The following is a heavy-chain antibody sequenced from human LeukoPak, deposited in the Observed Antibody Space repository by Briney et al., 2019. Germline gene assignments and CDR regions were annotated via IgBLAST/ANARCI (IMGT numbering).Heavy chain of an antibody. CDR1: GGSISSSSYY. D-gene: IGHD6-13*01. V-gene: IGHV4-39*07. CDR3: ARVPRSSLNYYYYYYMDV. J-gene: IGHJ6*03. Sequence: ASETLSLTCTVSGGSISSSSYYWGWIRQPPGKGLEWIGSIYYSGSTYYNPSLKSRVTISVDTSKNQFSLKLSSVTAADTAVYYCARVPRSSLNYYYYYYMDVWGKGTTVTVSS. CDR2: IYYSGST.